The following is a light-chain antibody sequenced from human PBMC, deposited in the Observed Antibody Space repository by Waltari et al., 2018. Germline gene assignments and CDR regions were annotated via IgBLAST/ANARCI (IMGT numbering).Light chain of an antibody. CDR2: KAS. J-gene: IGKJ1*01. V-gene: IGKV1-5*03. CDR1: QNIDTW. Sequence: DIQLTQSPSTLSASVGDRVTITCRASQNIDTWLAWHQQKPGKAPKLLIYKASSLESGVPSRFRGTESGTEFARSISSLRPDDVATYYCRQYNGPPRPCGQGTKVEV. CDR3: RQYNGPPRP.